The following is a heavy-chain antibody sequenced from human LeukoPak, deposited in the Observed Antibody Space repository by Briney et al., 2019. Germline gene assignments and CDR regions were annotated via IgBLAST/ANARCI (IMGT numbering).Heavy chain of an antibody. J-gene: IGHJ4*02. CDR2: IYYSGST. D-gene: IGHD4-17*01. Sequence: PSETLSLTCTVSGGSISSSSYYWGWIRQPPGKGLEWIGSIYYSGSTYYNPSLKSRVTISVDTSKNQFSLKLSSVTAADMAVYYCARHRNEYDYGDYQVIDYWGQGTLVTVSS. CDR3: ARHRNEYDYGDYQVIDY. V-gene: IGHV4-39*01. CDR1: GGSISSSSYY.